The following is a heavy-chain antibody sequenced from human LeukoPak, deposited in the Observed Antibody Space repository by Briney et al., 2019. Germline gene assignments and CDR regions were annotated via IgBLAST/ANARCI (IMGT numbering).Heavy chain of an antibody. CDR3: ASTIFGVVNWFDP. Sequence: SETLSLTCTVSGGPLSSSSYYWGWIRQPPGKGLEWIGSIYYSGSTYYNPSLKSRVTISVDTSKNQFSLKLSSVTAADTAVYYCASTIFGVVNWFDPWGQGTLVTVSS. CDR2: IYYSGST. J-gene: IGHJ5*02. CDR1: GGPLSSSSYY. D-gene: IGHD3-3*01. V-gene: IGHV4-39*01.